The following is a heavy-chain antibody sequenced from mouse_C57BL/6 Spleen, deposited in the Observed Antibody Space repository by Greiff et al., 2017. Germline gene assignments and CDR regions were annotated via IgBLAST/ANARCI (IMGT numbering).Heavy chain of an antibody. D-gene: IGHD1-1*01. Sequence: QVQLQQSGPELVKPGASVKISCKASGYAFSSSWMNWVKQRPGKGLEWIGRIYPGDGDTNYNGKFKGKATLTADKSSSTAYMQLSSLTSEDSAVYFCAREATVVRAMDYWGQGTSVTVSS. V-gene: IGHV1-82*01. CDR2: IYPGDGDT. J-gene: IGHJ4*01. CDR1: GYAFSSSW. CDR3: AREATVVRAMDY.